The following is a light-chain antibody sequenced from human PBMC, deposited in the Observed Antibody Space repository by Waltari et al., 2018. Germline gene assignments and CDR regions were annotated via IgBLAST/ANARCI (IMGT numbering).Light chain of an antibody. CDR2: GAS. CDR3: QQYGSSILYT. J-gene: IGKJ2*01. Sequence: VLPQSPGTLSLSPGERATLSCRASQSLTKRYLAWYQQKPGQAPRLLIYGASSRAAGIPDRFSGSGSGTDFTLTISSLEPEDSAVYYCQQYGSSILYTFGQGTKLEIK. V-gene: IGKV3-20*01. CDR1: QSLTKRY.